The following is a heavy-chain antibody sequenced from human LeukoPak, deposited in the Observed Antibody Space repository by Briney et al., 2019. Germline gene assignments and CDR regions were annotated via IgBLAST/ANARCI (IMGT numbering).Heavy chain of an antibody. J-gene: IGHJ6*03. CDR3: ARGLYGDYSEPVYYYYYMDV. CDR2: IYYSGST. V-gene: IGHV4-39*07. Sequence: SETLSLTCAVSGGSISSNSYYWGWIRQPPGKGLEWIGSIYYSGSTFYNPSLKSRVTISVDTSKNHFSLKLTSVTAADTAVYYCARGLYGDYSEPVYYYYYMDVWGKGTTVTVSS. CDR1: GGSISSNSYY. D-gene: IGHD4-17*01.